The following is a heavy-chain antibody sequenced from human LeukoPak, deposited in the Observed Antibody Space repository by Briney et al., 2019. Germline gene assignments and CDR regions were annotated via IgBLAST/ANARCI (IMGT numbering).Heavy chain of an antibody. V-gene: IGHV4-4*07. D-gene: IGHD5-12*01. J-gene: IGHJ5*02. CDR3: ARPGPRGGSAPNWFDP. Sequence: SETLSLTCSVSGGSISSYYWSWMRQPAGKGLQWIGRIYTSGTTNYNPSLKSRVTISVDRSKNQFSLKLSSVTAADTAVYYCARPGPRGGSAPNWFDPWGQEPWSPSPQ. CDR2: IYTSGTT. CDR1: GGSISSYY.